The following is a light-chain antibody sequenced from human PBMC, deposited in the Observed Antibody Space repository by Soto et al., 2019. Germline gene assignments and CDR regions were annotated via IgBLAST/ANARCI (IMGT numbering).Light chain of an antibody. CDR1: TSNIGSDT. V-gene: IGLV1-44*01. CDR2: RNT. CDR3: ASWDDSLDVVG. J-gene: IGLJ2*01. Sequence: QSVLTQPPSASGTTGQRVTISGSGSTSNIGSDTVNWYQQLPGTSPKLLLYRNTQRPSGVPVRFSGSKSGASASLAISGFRSEDEGDYYCASWDDSLDVVGFGGGTKLA.